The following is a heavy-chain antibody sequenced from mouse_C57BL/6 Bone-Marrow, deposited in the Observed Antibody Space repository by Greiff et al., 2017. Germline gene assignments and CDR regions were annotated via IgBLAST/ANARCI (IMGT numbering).Heavy chain of an antibody. J-gene: IGHJ1*03. CDR2: IYPRDGST. V-gene: IGHV1-85*01. D-gene: IGHD1-1*01. CDR3: ARDYGSSYWYFDV. CDR1: GYTFTSYD. Sequence: VQLQQSGPELVKPGASVKLSCKASGYTFTSYDINWVKQRPGQGLEWIGWIYPRDGSTTYNEKFKGKATLTVDTSSSTAYMELHSLTSDDSAVYFCARDYGSSYWYFDVWGTGTTVTVSS.